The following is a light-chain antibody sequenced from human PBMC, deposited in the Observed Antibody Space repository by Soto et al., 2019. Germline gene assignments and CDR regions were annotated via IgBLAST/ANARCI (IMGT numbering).Light chain of an antibody. Sequence: EIVLTQSPDTLSLSPGERATLSCRASQSVSSGRLVWYQLKYGQAPRLLIYGASTRATCIPDRFSGSGSGKDFTLTISRLEPEDFAVYFCNQYHSSPRTFGQGTKVEIK. CDR3: NQYHSSPRT. J-gene: IGKJ1*01. CDR2: GAS. V-gene: IGKV3-20*01. CDR1: QSVSSGR.